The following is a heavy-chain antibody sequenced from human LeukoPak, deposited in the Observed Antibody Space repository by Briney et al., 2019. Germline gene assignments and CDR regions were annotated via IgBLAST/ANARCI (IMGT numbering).Heavy chain of an antibody. CDR2: INHSGST. Sequence: SETLSLTCAVYGGSFSGYYWSWIRQPPGKGLEWIGEINHSGSTNYNPSLKSRVTISVDTSKNQFSLKLSSVTAADTAVYYCARAPPMIVVVTYDYWGQGTLVTVSS. CDR3: ARAPPMIVVVTYDY. D-gene: IGHD3-22*01. J-gene: IGHJ4*02. V-gene: IGHV4-34*01. CDR1: GGSFSGYY.